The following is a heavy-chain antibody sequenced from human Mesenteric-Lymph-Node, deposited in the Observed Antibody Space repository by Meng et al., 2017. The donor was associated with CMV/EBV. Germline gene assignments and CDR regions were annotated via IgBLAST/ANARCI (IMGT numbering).Heavy chain of an antibody. J-gene: IGHJ4*02. V-gene: IGHV3-30-3*01. CDR2: ISYDGSNK. CDR3: ARDSYNGLVPAAIDY. Sequence: GESLKISCAASGLTFSSYWMSWVRQAPGKGLEWVAVISYDGSNKYYADSVKGRFTISRDNTKNTLYLQLSSLRADDMAVYYCARDSYNGLVPAAIDYWGQGTLVTVSS. CDR1: GLTFSSYW. D-gene: IGHD2-2*01.